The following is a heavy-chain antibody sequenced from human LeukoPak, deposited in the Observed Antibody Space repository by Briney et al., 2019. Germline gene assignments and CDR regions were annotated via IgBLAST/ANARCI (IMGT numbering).Heavy chain of an antibody. CDR2: ISTYNGDT. CDR3: ARDPSNTGGWNPYFDY. J-gene: IGHJ4*02. V-gene: IGHV1-18*01. CDR1: GYNFKNYA. Sequence: ASAKVSCKASGYNFKNYAISWVRQAPGQGLEWIGWISTYNGDTRYARKFQGRVTLTTDTSTTTAYREMGSLTSDDTAVYYCARDPSNTGGWNPYFDYWGLGTLVTVSS. D-gene: IGHD6-19*01.